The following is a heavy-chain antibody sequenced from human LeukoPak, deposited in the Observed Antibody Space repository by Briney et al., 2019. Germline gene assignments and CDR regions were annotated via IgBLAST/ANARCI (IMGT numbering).Heavy chain of an antibody. V-gene: IGHV3-11*01. CDR2: ISSSGSTI. CDR1: GFTFSDYY. CDR3: ARVRWAAQEMDV. Sequence: PGGSLRLSCAASGFTFSDYYMSWIRRAPGKGLEWVSYISSSGSTIYYADSVKGRFTISRDNAKNSLYLQMNSLRAEDTAVYYCARVRWAAQEMDVWGKGTTVTVSS. J-gene: IGHJ6*04. D-gene: IGHD5-24*01.